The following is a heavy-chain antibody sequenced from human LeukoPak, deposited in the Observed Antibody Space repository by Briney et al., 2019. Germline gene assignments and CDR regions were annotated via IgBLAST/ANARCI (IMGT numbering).Heavy chain of an antibody. CDR1: GFTFRDYS. J-gene: IGHJ4*02. V-gene: IGHV3-23*01. CDR2: IASDGYT. Sequence: GGSPTLSCVASGFTFRDYSMAWVRQVPGGGLEWVSAIASDGYTVYPDPLKGRFTISRDNSRNTLYLQMNRLRAEDTAVYYCVKERDRGTDVADDFDFWGQGTLVTVSS. D-gene: IGHD6-19*01. CDR3: VKERDRGTDVADDFDF.